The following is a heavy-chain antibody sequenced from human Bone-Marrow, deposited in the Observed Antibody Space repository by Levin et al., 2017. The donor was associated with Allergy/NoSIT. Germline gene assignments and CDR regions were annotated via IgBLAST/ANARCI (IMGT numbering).Heavy chain of an antibody. CDR2: ISYDGRNA. CDR3: AKDPCSSATCYGSYYYFDGFDA. D-gene: IGHD2-2*01. CDR1: GFTFVKYG. J-gene: IGHJ6*02. V-gene: IGHV3-30*02. Sequence: GESLKISCAASGFTFVKYGMHWVRQRPGRGLEWVAYISYDGRNAYYAESVRGRFAISRDNLKDKIFLELSSLRADDTAVYFCAKDPCSSATCYGSYYYFDGFDAWGRGTTVTVSS.